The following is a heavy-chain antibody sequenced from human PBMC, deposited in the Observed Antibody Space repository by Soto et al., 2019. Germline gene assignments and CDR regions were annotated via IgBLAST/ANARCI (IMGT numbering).Heavy chain of an antibody. CDR3: AKAAKDFWSGYDLPSLGMDV. J-gene: IGHJ6*02. CDR1: GFTFSSYA. V-gene: IGHV3-23*01. CDR2: ISGSGGST. D-gene: IGHD3-3*01. Sequence: PGGSLRLSCAASGFTFSSYAMSWVRQAPGKGLEWVSAISGSGGSTYYADSVKGRFTISRDNSKNTLYLQMNSLRAEDTAVYYCAKAAKDFWSGYDLPSLGMDVWGQGTTVTVSS.